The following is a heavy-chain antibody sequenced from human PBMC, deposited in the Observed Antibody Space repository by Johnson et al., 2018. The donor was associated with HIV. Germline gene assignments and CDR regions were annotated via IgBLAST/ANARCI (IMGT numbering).Heavy chain of an antibody. Sequence: MLLVESGGGLIQPGGSLRLSCAASGFTVSSTYMSWVRQAPGKGLEWVSLIYTDGRTYSADSVKGRFSISRDNSKNTLYLQMNSLRAEDTAVYYCARGGVTIFGVVISDAFDIWGQGTMVTVSS. CDR2: IYTDGRT. CDR3: ARGGVTIFGVVISDAFDI. D-gene: IGHD3-3*01. J-gene: IGHJ3*02. CDR1: GFTVSSTY. V-gene: IGHV3-66*03.